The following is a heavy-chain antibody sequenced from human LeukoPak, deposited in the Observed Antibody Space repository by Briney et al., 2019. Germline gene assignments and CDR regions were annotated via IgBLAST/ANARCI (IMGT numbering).Heavy chain of an antibody. D-gene: IGHD3-3*01. J-gene: IGHJ4*02. CDR3: ARSEGVVLPFDY. V-gene: IGHV3-30*04. CDR2: ISYDGSNK. CDR1: GVTFSSYA. Sequence: GGSLRLSCAASGVTFSSYAMHWVRQAPGKGLEWVAVISYDGSNKYYADSVKGRFTISRDNSKNTLYLQMNSLRAEDTAVYYCARSEGVVLPFDYWGQGTLVTVSS.